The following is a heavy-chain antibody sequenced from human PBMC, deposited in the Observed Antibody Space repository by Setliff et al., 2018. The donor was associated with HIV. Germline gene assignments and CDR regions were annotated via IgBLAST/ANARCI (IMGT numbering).Heavy chain of an antibody. J-gene: IGHJ4*02. CDR2: IHHSGSS. Sequence: SETLSLTCTVSGDSIITYYWTWIRQPPGKGLEWIGYIHHSGSSDYTPSLRSRVTMSVDTSKNQFSLKLTSVTAADTAVYYCARDHDYSNYRRLDSWGQGILVTVSS. V-gene: IGHV4-4*08. CDR3: ARDHDYSNYRRLDS. CDR1: GDSIITYY. D-gene: IGHD4-4*01.